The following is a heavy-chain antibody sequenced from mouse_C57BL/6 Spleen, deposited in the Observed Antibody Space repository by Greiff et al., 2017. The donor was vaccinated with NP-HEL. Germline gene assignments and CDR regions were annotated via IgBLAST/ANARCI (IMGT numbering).Heavy chain of an antibody. V-gene: IGHV1-5*01. CDR1: GYTFTSYW. D-gene: IGHD4-1*01. J-gene: IGHJ3*01. Sequence: VQLQQSGTVLARPGASVKMSCKTSGYTFTSYWMHWVKQRPGQGLEWIGAIYPGNSDTSYNQKFKGKAKLTAVTSASTAYMELSSLTNEDSAVYYCTRSTNWDEAWFAYWGQGTLVTVSA. CDR2: IYPGNSDT. CDR3: TRSTNWDEAWFAY.